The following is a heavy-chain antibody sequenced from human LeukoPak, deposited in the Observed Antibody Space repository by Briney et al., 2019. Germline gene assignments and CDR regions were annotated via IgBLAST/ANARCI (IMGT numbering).Heavy chain of an antibody. CDR2: IWYDGSNK. J-gene: IGHJ3*02. CDR3: ARSDAFDI. Sequence: GGSLRLSFAASGFTFSSYGMHWVHQAPGKGLEWVAVIWYDGSNKYYADSVKGRFTISRDNSKNTLYLQMNSLRAEDTAVYYCARSDAFDIWGQGTMVTVSS. V-gene: IGHV3-33*01. CDR1: GFTFSSYG.